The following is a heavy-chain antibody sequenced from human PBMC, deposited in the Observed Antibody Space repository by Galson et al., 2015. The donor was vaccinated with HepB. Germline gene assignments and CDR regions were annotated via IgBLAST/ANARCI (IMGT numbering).Heavy chain of an antibody. Sequence: SLRLSCAASGFTFSSYAMHWVRQAPGKGLEWVAVISYDGSNKYYADSVKGRFTISRDNSKNTLYLQMNSLRAEDTAVYYCARDQSYSNPHYMDVWGKGTTVTVSS. CDR2: ISYDGSNK. CDR3: ARDQSYSNPHYMDV. D-gene: IGHD4-11*01. V-gene: IGHV3-30-3*01. J-gene: IGHJ6*03. CDR1: GFTFSSYA.